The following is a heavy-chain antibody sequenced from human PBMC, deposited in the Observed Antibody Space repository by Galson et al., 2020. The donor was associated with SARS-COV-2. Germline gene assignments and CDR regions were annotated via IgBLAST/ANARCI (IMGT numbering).Heavy chain of an antibody. V-gene: IGHV4-4*02. J-gene: IGHJ5*02. CDR3: ARPRGGAWFDP. CDR2: IYHSGST. Sequence: SETLSLTCAVSGGSISSDNWWSWVRQPPGKGLEWIGEIYHSGSTNYNPSLMSRITISINKSKNQVSLKLSSVTAADTAVYYCARPRGGAWFDPGGQGTLVTVSS. D-gene: IGHD1-26*01. CDR1: GGSISSDNW.